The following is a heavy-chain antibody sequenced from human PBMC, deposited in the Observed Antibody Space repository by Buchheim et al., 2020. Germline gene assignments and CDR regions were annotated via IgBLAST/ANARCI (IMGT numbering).Heavy chain of an antibody. J-gene: IGHJ4*02. CDR2: IYYSGSP. Sequence: QVQLQESGPGLVKPSGSLSLTCAVSGGSISSSNWWSWLRQPPGKGLEWIGEIYYSGSPNYNPSLKSRVTISIDKSKHQLSLKLSSVTAADTAVYYCARRDRNWNDLHFDYWGQGTL. CDR3: ARRDRNWNDLHFDY. CDR1: GGSISSSNW. V-gene: IGHV4-4*02. D-gene: IGHD1-1*01.